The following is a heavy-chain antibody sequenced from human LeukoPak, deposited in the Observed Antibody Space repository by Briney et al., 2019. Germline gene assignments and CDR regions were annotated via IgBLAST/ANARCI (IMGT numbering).Heavy chain of an antibody. J-gene: IGHJ3*02. CDR3: ASTLRGIDAFDI. CDR1: GGSISSGGYS. D-gene: IGHD3-10*01. Sequence: SQTLSLTCAVAGGSISSGGYSWSWIRHPPGKGLEWIGYIYHSGSTYYNPSLKSRVTISVDRSKNQFSLKLSSVTAADTAVYYCASTLRGIDAFDIWGQGTMVTVSS. CDR2: IYHSGST. V-gene: IGHV4-30-2*01.